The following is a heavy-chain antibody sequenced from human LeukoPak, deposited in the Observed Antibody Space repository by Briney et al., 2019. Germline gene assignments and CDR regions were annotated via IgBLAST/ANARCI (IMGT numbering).Heavy chain of an antibody. D-gene: IGHD1-26*01. CDR2: IIPILGIA. V-gene: IGHV1-69*04. J-gene: IGHJ3*02. CDR1: GGTFSSYA. Sequence: SVKVSCKASGGTFSSYAISWVRQAPGQGLEWMGRIIPILGIANYAQKFQGRVTITADKSTSTAYMELSSLRSEDTAVYYCARAGALDAFDIWGQGTMVTVSS. CDR3: ARAGALDAFDI.